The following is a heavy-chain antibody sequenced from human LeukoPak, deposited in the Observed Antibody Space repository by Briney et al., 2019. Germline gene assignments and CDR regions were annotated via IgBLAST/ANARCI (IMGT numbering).Heavy chain of an antibody. D-gene: IGHD6-6*01. V-gene: IGHV4-4*07. Sequence: PSETLSLTCTVSGGSISSYYWSWIRQPAGKGLEWIGRIYTSGSTNYNPSLKGRVAISIDTSKNQFSLKVNFVTAADTAVYYCARAARPSNNWFDPWGQGTLVTVSS. CDR3: ARAARPSNNWFDP. CDR1: GGSISSYY. CDR2: IYTSGST. J-gene: IGHJ5*02.